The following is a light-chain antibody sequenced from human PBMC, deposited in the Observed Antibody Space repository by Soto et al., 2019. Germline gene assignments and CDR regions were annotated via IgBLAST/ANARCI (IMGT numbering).Light chain of an antibody. J-gene: IGLJ1*01. Sequence: LTQPPSASGSPGQSVTISCTGTSSDVGYYNYVSWYQQHPGKAPKLMIYEVNKRPSGVPDRFSGSKSGNAASPTVSGLQAEDEAGYYCSSHAGYNNFYVFGTGTKVTVL. CDR3: SSHAGYNNFYV. V-gene: IGLV2-8*01. CDR2: EVN. CDR1: SSDVGYYNY.